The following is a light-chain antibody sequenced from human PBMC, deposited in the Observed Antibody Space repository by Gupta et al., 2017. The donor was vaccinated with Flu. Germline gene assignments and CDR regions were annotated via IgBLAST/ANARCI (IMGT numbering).Light chain of an antibody. CDR3: SSYAGTNSVLV. CDR1: ISDVGGCNF. J-gene: IGLJ2*01. V-gene: IGLV2-11*03. Sequence: VTISCTRAISDVGGCNFVSCHHQHPVDAPNLLIYYVSRRPSGVPDRFSGSKSGTTASLTTPGLQAEDEADYYCSSYAGTNSVLVFGGGTKLTVL. CDR2: YVS.